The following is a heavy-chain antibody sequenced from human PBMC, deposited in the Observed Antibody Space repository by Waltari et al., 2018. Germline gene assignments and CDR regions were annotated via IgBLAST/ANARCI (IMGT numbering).Heavy chain of an antibody. Sequence: QVQLQESGPGLVKPSETLSLTCTVSGGSISSHYWSWIRQPPGKGLEWIGYIYYSGSTNYNPSLKSRVTISVDTSKNQFSLKLSSVTAADTAVYYCAGPGGSSSYWGQGTLVTVSS. CDR1: GGSISSHY. D-gene: IGHD6-6*01. J-gene: IGHJ4*02. V-gene: IGHV4-59*11. CDR2: IYYSGST. CDR3: AGPGGSSSY.